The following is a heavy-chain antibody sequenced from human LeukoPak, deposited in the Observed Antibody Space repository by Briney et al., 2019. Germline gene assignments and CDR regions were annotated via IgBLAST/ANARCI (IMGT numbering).Heavy chain of an antibody. V-gene: IGHV3-74*01. CDR3: ARGGSPSDY. CDR1: GFTFSSYW. Sequence: GGSLRLSCAASGFTFSSYWMHWVRQRPGEGLVWVSRIHLDGRTTNYADSVKGRFTISRDNAKNTLSLEMNSLRPEDTAVYYCARGGSPSDYWGQGTLVSVSS. CDR2: IHLDGRTT. D-gene: IGHD3-16*01. J-gene: IGHJ4*02.